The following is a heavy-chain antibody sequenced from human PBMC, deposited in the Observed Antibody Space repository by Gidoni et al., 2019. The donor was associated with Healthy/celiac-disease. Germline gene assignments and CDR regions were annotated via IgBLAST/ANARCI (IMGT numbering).Heavy chain of an antibody. CDR2: ISWNSGSI. CDR3: AKDLVYDSSGPDY. CDR1: GFTFDDYA. D-gene: IGHD3-22*01. V-gene: IGHV3-9*01. J-gene: IGHJ4*02. Sequence: EVQLVESGGGLVQPGRSLRLSCAASGFTFDDYAMHWVRQAPGKGLEWVSGISWNSGSIGYADSVKGRFTISRDNAKNSLYLQMNSLRAEDTALYYCAKDLVYDSSGPDYWDQGTLVTVSS.